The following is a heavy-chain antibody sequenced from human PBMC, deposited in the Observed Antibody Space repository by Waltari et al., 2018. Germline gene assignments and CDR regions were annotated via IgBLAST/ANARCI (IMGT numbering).Heavy chain of an antibody. J-gene: IGHJ4*02. CDR1: GFTVSSNY. CDR3: ARTYSSSWTGSGFL. Sequence: EVQLVESGGGLIQPGGSLRLSCAASGFTVSSNYMSWGRQCPGKGLEWVSVIYNGGSTYHAEAVKGRFTISRDNSKNTLYLQMNSLRAEDTAVYYCARTYSSSWTGSGFLWGQGTLVTVSS. CDR2: IYNGGST. V-gene: IGHV3-53*01. D-gene: IGHD6-13*01.